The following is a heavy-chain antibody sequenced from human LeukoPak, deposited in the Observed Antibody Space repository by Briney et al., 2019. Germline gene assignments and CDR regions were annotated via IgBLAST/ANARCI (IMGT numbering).Heavy chain of an antibody. J-gene: IGHJ4*02. D-gene: IGHD3-16*02. Sequence: GGSLRLSCAASGFTFSSYAMSWVRQAPGKGLEWVSAISGSGGSTYYADSVKGRFTISRDNSKNALYLQMNSLRAEDTAVYYCAKTYYDYVWGSYREFDYWGQGTLVTVSS. V-gene: IGHV3-23*01. CDR1: GFTFSSYA. CDR3: AKTYYDYVWGSYREFDY. CDR2: ISGSGGST.